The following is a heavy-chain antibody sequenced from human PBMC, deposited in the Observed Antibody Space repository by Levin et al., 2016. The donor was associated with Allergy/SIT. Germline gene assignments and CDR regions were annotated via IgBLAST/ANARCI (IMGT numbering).Heavy chain of an antibody. V-gene: IGHV1-2*02. Sequence: WVRQAPGQGLEWMGWINPNSDGTNYAQKFQGRVTMTRDTSISTAYMELSSLRSDDTAVYYCARGTGYSYGSFFDYWGQGTLVTVSS. CDR3: ARGTGYSYGSFFDY. D-gene: IGHD5-18*01. CDR2: INPNSDGT. J-gene: IGHJ4*02.